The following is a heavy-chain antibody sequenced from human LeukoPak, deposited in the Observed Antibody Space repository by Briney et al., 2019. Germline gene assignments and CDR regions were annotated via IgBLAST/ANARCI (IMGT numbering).Heavy chain of an antibody. CDR1: GGSFSGYY. V-gene: IGHV4-34*01. J-gene: IGHJ4*02. CDR3: ARGRYHYVWGSYRCCQLDY. Sequence: SETLSLTCAVYGGSFSGYYWSWIRQPPGKGLEWIGEINHSGSTNYNPSLKSRVTISVDTSKNQFSLKLSSVTAADTAVYYCARGRYHYVWGSYRCCQLDYWGQGPLVTVSS. CDR2: INHSGST. D-gene: IGHD3-16*02.